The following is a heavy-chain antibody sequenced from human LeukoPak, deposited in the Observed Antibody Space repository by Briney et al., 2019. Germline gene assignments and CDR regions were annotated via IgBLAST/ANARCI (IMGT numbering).Heavy chain of an antibody. CDR1: GGSISSSSYY. V-gene: IGHV4-61*05. Sequence: TSETLSLTCTVSGGSISSSSYYWGWIRQPPGKGLELIGYIYYSGSTNYNPSLKSRVTISVDTSKNQFSLKLSSVTAADTAVYYCARTYYYDYYYYMDVWGKGTTVTVSS. D-gene: IGHD3-22*01. J-gene: IGHJ6*03. CDR3: ARTYYYDYYYYMDV. CDR2: IYYSGST.